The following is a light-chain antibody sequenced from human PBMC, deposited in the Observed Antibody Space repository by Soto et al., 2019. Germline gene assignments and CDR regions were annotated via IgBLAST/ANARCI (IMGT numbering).Light chain of an antibody. V-gene: IGKV1-39*01. Sequence: DIPMTQSPSSLSASVGDRVTITCRTSQSISTYLNWYQQKPGKAPNLLIYAASSLRSGVPSRFSGSGSCTDFTLTINNLQLEDFATYYCQQSNSNPTFGGGTKVEIK. J-gene: IGKJ4*01. CDR2: AAS. CDR1: QSISTY. CDR3: QQSNSNPT.